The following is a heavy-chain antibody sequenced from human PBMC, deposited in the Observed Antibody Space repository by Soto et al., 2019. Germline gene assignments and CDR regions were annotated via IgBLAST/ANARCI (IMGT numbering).Heavy chain of an antibody. CDR1: GFTFSNAW. Sequence: GGSLRLSCAASGFTFSNAWMSWVRQAPGKGLEWVGRIKSKTDGGTTDYAAPVKGRFTISRDDSKNTLYLQMNSLKTEDTAVYYRTTLIVVVPAAILVYWGQGTLVTVSS. J-gene: IGHJ4*02. CDR2: IKSKTDGGTT. CDR3: TTLIVVVPAAILVY. D-gene: IGHD2-2*01. V-gene: IGHV3-15*01.